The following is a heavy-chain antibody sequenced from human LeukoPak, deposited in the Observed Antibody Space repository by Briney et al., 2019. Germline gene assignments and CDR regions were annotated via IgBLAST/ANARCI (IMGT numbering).Heavy chain of an antibody. V-gene: IGHV3-23*01. D-gene: IGHD7-27*01. Sequence: GGSLRLSCAASGFTFSSYTMSWVRQAPGKGLEWVLTITTSDGNTYYADSVKGRSTVSRDNSKNTLFLQMNSLRAEDTAVYYCAKDGGLWVSAHWGDSWGRGTLVTVSS. CDR1: GFTFSSYT. CDR3: AKDGGLWVSAHWGDS. J-gene: IGHJ4*02. CDR2: ITTSDGNT.